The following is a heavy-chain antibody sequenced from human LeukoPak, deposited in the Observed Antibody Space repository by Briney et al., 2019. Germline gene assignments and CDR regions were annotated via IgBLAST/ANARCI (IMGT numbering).Heavy chain of an antibody. CDR3: ASGIAAAGPGWFDP. D-gene: IGHD6-13*01. CDR1: GGSISSGGYY. CDR2: IYYSGST. V-gene: IGHV4-31*03. Sequence: SQTLSLTCTVSGGSISSGGYYWSWIRQHPGKGLEWIGYIYYSGSTNYNPSLKSRVTISVDTSKNQFSLKLSSVTAADTAVYYCASGIAAAGPGWFDPWGQGTLVTVSS. J-gene: IGHJ5*02.